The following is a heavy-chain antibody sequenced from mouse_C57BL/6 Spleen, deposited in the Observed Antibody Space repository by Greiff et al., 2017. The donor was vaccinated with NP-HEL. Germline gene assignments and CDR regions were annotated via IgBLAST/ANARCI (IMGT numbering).Heavy chain of an antibody. CDR1: GFTFSDYG. J-gene: IGHJ1*03. Sequence: EVKLVESGGGLVKPGGSLKLSCAASGFTFSDYGMHWVRQAPEKGLEWVAYISSGSSTFYYADTVKGRLTISRDNAKNTLFLQMTSLRSEDTAMYYCAKSYDYDAYWYFDVWGTGTTVTVSS. CDR2: ISSGSSTF. D-gene: IGHD2-4*01. CDR3: AKSYDYDAYWYFDV. V-gene: IGHV5-17*01.